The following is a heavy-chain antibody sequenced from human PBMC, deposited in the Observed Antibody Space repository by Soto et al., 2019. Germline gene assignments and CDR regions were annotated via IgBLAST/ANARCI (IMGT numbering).Heavy chain of an antibody. V-gene: IGHV1-69*13. CDR2: IIPIFGTA. CDR1: GGTFSSYA. D-gene: IGHD2-15*01. CDR3: ARLGYCSGGSCPYYYYGMDV. J-gene: IGHJ6*02. Sequence: GASVKVSCKASGGTFSSYAISWVRQAPGQGLEWMGGIIPIFGTANYAQKFQGRVTITADESTSTAYMELSSLRSEDTAVYYCARLGYCSGGSCPYYYYGMDVWGQGTTVTVSS.